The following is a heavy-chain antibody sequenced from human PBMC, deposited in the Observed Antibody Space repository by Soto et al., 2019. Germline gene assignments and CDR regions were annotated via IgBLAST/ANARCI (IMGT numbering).Heavy chain of an antibody. V-gene: IGHV3-15*01. D-gene: IGHD3-3*01. CDR1: GFTFSDAW. Sequence: GGSLRLSCAASGFTFSDAWMTWVRQAPGMGLEWVGRTKSKSDGGTRDYAVALKDRFTISRDDSINTLYLHINSLKTEDTAVYYCATVRRGYYLLFGNWGQGTLVTVSS. CDR2: TKSKSDGGTR. J-gene: IGHJ4*02. CDR3: ATVRRGYYLLFGN.